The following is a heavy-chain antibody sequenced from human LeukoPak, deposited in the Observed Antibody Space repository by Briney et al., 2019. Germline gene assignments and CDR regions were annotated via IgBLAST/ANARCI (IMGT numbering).Heavy chain of an antibody. CDR2: INHSGST. J-gene: IGHJ5*02. CDR1: GGSFSGYY. CDR3: ARDRDTYYDILNGYLRNWFDP. D-gene: IGHD3-9*01. Sequence: PSETLSLTCAVYGGSFSGYYWSWIRQPPGKGLEWNGEINHSGSTNYNPSLKSRVTISVDTSKNQFSLKLSSVTAADTAVYYCARDRDTYYDILNGYLRNWFDPWGQGTLVTVSS. V-gene: IGHV4-34*01.